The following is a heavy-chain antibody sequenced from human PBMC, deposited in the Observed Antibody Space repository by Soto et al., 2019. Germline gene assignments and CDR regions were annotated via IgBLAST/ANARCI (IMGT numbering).Heavy chain of an antibody. CDR3: ARRRFGELSDFDY. CDR2: IFSSGSS. D-gene: IGHD3-10*01. J-gene: IGHJ4*02. Sequence: PSETLSLTCTVSGTSISNYYWNWIRQSPGKGLEWMGYIFSSGSSKYNPSLSSRVTISLDTSRNHFSLKLTSVTAADTAVYYCARRRFGELSDFDYWGQGALVT. V-gene: IGHV4-59*08. CDR1: GTSISNYY.